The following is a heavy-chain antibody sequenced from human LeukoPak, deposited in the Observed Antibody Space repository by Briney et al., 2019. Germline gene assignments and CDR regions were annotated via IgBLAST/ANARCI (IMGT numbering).Heavy chain of an antibody. V-gene: IGHV3-7*01. CDR2: IRYDGSER. CDR1: GFTFNNYW. D-gene: IGHD2-2*02. J-gene: IGHJ4*02. Sequence: GGSLRLSCEASGFTFNNYWMSWVRQAPGKGLEWVAYIRYDGSERYYVDSVKGRFTISRDNAKNSVYLQMNSLRAEDTAVYYCARDRYNSYWGQGTLVTVSS. CDR3: ARDRYNSY.